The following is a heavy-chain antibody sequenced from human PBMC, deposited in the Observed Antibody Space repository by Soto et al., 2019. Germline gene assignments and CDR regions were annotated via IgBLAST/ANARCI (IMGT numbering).Heavy chain of an antibody. Sequence: KTSETLSLTCTVSGGSISSSSYYWGWIRQPPGKGLEWIGSIYYSGSTYYNPSLKSRVTISVDTSKNQFSLKLGSVTAADTAVYYCARIIVPAAMGYYYYGMDVWGQGTTVTVSS. J-gene: IGHJ6*02. CDR1: GGSISSSSYY. CDR3: ARIIVPAAMGYYYYGMDV. D-gene: IGHD2-2*01. CDR2: IYYSGST. V-gene: IGHV4-39*01.